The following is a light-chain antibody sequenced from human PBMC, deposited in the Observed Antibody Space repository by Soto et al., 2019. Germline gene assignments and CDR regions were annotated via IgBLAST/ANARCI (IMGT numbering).Light chain of an antibody. CDR1: QSITSSY. CDR3: QHYGRPPCT. J-gene: IGKJ3*01. V-gene: IGKV3-20*01. Sequence: EIVLTQSPGTLSSSPGERATLSCRASQSITSSYLAWYQQKPGQAPRLLIHGASNRATGIPDRFSGSGSGTEFTLTISRLEPEDFAAFYCQHYGRPPCTFGPGTKVDLK. CDR2: GAS.